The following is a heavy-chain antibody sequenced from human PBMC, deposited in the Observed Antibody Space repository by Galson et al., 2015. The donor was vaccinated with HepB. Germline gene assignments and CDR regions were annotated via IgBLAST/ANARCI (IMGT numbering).Heavy chain of an antibody. V-gene: IGHV1-3*01. J-gene: IGHJ6*02. D-gene: IGHD6-25*01. CDR1: GYTFTSYA. CDR2: INAGNGNT. CDR3: ARSGIPHYYYYYGMDV. Sequence: SVKVSCKASGYTFTSYAMHWVRQAPGQRLEWMGWINAGNGNTKYSQKFQGRVTITRDTSASTAYMELSSLRSEDTAVYYCARSGIPHYYYYYGMDVWGQGTTVTVSS.